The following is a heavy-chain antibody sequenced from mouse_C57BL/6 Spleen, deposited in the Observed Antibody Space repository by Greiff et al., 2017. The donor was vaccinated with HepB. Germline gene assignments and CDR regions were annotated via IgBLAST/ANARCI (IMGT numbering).Heavy chain of an antibody. CDR3: GSRRGYYAMDY. CDR1: GYSFTGYY. V-gene: IGHV1-42*01. Sequence: VHVKQSGPELVKPGASVKISCKASGYSFTGYYMNWVKQSPEKSLEWIGEINPSTGGTTYNQKFKAKATLPVDKSPSTAYMQLKSLTSEDSAVYYCGSRRGYYAMDYWGQGTSVTVSS. J-gene: IGHJ4*01. CDR2: INPSTGGT. D-gene: IGHD1-1*01.